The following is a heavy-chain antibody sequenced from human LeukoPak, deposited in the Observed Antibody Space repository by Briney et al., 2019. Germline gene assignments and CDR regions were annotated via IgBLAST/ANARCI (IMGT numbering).Heavy chain of an antibody. CDR3: AKDRGFGVVPFDY. Sequence: PGGSLRLSCTVSGFTFTNYGMSWVRQAPGKGLEWVSTISGSGAGTYFADSVKGRFAISRDKSKNTLYLQMNSLRAEYTAVYYCAKDRGFGVVPFDYWGPGTLVTVSS. CDR1: GFTFTNYG. D-gene: IGHD3-3*01. CDR2: ISGSGAGT. V-gene: IGHV3-23*01. J-gene: IGHJ4*02.